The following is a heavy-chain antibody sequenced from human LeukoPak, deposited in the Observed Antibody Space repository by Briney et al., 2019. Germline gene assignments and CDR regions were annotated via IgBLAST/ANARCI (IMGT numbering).Heavy chain of an antibody. CDR3: AKSLPRYCSSTSCLNFDY. Sequence: GGSLRLSCAASGFTFSSYAMSWVRQAPGKGLEWVSAISGSGGSTYYADSVKGRFTISRDNSKNTLYLQMNSLRAEDTAVYYCAKSLPRYCSSTSCLNFDYWGQGTLVTVSS. J-gene: IGHJ4*02. D-gene: IGHD2-2*01. V-gene: IGHV3-23*01. CDR2: ISGSGGST. CDR1: GFTFSSYA.